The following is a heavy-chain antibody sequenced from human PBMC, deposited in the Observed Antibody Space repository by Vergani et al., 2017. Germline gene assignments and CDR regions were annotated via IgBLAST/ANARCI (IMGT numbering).Heavy chain of an antibody. CDR1: GYTFTSYY. CDR2: INPSGGST. V-gene: IGHV1-46*01. J-gene: IGHJ4*02. D-gene: IGHD1-20*01. CDR3: ARGYNWNYPDY. Sequence: QVQLVQSGAEVKKPGASVKVSCKASGYTFTSYYMHWVRQAPGQGLEWMGIINPSGGSTSYAQKFQGRVTITRDTSASTAYMELSSLRSEDTAVYYCARGYNWNYPDYWGQGTLVTVSS.